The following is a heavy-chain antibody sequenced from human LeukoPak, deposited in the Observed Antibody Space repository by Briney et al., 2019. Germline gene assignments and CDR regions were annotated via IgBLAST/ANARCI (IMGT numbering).Heavy chain of an antibody. CDR1: GFTFSSYS. D-gene: IGHD3-22*01. J-gene: IGHJ3*02. Sequence: GGSLRLSCAASGFTFSSYSMNWVRQAPGKGLEWVSSISSSSSYIYYADSVKGRFTISRDNAKNSLYLQMNSLRAEDTAVYYCAREVHYYDSSGHDAFDIWGQGTMVTVSS. CDR3: AREVHYYDSSGHDAFDI. CDR2: ISSSSSYI. V-gene: IGHV3-21*01.